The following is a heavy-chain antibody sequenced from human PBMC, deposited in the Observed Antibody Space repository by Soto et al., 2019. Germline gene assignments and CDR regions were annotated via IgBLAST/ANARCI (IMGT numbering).Heavy chain of an antibody. CDR1: GGTFSSYT. Sequence: VQLVQSGAEVKKPGSSVKVSCKASGGTFSSYTISWVRQAPGQGLEWMGRIIPILGIANYAQKFQGRVTITADKSTSTAYMELSSLRSEDTAVYYCAKEGYCSGGSCPRDYWGQGTLVTVSS. J-gene: IGHJ4*02. CDR3: AKEGYCSGGSCPRDY. CDR2: IIPILGIA. V-gene: IGHV1-69*08. D-gene: IGHD2-15*01.